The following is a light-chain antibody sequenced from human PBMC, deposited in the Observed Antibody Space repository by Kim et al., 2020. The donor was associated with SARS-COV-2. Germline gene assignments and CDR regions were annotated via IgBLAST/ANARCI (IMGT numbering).Light chain of an antibody. V-gene: IGKV1-33*01. CDR3: QQYDNLIT. J-gene: IGKJ5*01. CDR1: QDIINC. CDR2: DAS. Sequence: DIQMTQSPSSLSASVGDRVTITCQASQDIINCLNWYQQKPGKAPKLLIYDASNLETGVPSRFSGSGSGTDFTFTISSLQPEDIATYYCQQYDNLITFGQGTRLEIK.